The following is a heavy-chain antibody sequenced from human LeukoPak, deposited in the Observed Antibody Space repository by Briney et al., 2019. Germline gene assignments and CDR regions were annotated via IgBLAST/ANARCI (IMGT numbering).Heavy chain of an antibody. CDR2: INHSGST. Sequence: SETLSLTCAVYGGSFSGYYWSWIRQPPGKGLEWIGEINHSGSTNYNPSLKSRVTISVDTSKNQFSLKLSSVTAADTAVFYCARRRSGGKGMDVWGKGTTVTASS. D-gene: IGHD2-15*01. J-gene: IGHJ6*04. CDR1: GGSFSGYY. CDR3: ARRRSGGKGMDV. V-gene: IGHV4-34*01.